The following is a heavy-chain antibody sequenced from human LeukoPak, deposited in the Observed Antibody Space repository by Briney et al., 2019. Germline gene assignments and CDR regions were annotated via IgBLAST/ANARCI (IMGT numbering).Heavy chain of an antibody. CDR2: ISSGGDIT. D-gene: IGHD3-10*01. J-gene: IGHJ4*02. Sequence: GGSLRLSCAASGFTFTDHYMSWVRQAPGKGLEWVSYISSGGDITYYADSVKGRFTVSRDNAKNSLYLQMNSLGAEDTAVYYCTREDYYYASGHWAQGTLVTVSS. V-gene: IGHV3-11*04. CDR1: GFTFTDHY. CDR3: TREDYYYASGH.